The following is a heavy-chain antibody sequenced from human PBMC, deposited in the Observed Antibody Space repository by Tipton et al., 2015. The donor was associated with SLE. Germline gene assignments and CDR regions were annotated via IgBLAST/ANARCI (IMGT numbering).Heavy chain of an antibody. D-gene: IGHD2-21*01. CDR2: IYYSGST. Sequence: TLSLTCTVSGDSISSHYWSWIRQPPGKGLEWIGYIYYSGSTSYNPSPKSRVTISVDTSKNQFSLKLSSVTAADTAVYYCARGGGRWANYCGGDCFPGYWGQGTLVTVSS. CDR1: GDSISSHY. J-gene: IGHJ4*02. V-gene: IGHV4-59*11. CDR3: ARGGGRWANYCGGDCFPGY.